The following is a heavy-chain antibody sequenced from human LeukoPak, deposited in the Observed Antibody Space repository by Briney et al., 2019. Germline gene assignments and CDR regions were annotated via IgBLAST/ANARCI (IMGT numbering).Heavy chain of an antibody. V-gene: IGHV1-2*07. D-gene: IGHD2-2*01. Sequence: ASVKVSCKASGYTFTGYYMHWVRQAPGQGLDWMGWINPNTGATRYTDERHGRVTLTSDTSNTTAYMELSSLESDGSAIYYCARAGLGFCDSSSCYGLDFWGKGTVVSVPS. CDR2: INPNTGAT. J-gene: IGHJ4*02. CDR1: GYTFTGYY. CDR3: ARAGLGFCDSSSCYGLDF.